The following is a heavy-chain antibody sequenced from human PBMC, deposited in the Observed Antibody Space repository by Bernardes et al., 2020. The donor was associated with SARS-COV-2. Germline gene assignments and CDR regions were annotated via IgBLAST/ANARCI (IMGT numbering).Heavy chain of an antibody. Sequence: SETLSLTRTVSGDSVRRSGYYWGWIRQPPGKGLEWIGTIFYSGSTYYNPSLKSRVTISADTSKNHFSLRVSSVTAAETAVYYVERHLGRDRNYYDNSGRQYYCEYWGQGTLITVCS. CDR1: GDSVRRSGYY. CDR3: ERHLGRDRNYYDNSGRQYYCEY. J-gene: IGHJ4*02. D-gene: IGHD3-22*01. V-gene: IGHV4-39*01. CDR2: IFYSGST.